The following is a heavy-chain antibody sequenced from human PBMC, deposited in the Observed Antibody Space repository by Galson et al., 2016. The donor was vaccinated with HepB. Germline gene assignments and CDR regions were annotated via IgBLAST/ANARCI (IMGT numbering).Heavy chain of an antibody. D-gene: IGHD2-21*01. CDR2: IRGSDGYT. Sequence: SLRLSCAASGFTFSSYAMSWVRQAPGKGLEWVSTIRGSDGYTYYADSVKGRFTISRDDAKNSLHLQMNSLRDADTAVYYCTTGAPDVVVIPTNYYFDYWGQGSLVTVSS. CDR1: GFTFSSYA. CDR3: TTGAPDVVVIPTNYYFDY. J-gene: IGHJ4*02. V-gene: IGHV3-23*01.